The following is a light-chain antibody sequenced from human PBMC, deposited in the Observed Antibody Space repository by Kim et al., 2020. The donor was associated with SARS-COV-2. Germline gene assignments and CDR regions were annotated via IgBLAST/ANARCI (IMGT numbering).Light chain of an antibody. V-gene: IGLV7-46*01. CDR2: DTN. CDR3: LLYYSGDRV. J-gene: IGLJ3*02. Sequence: PGGTVTLTCDSIAGAVTSRHYPYWVQQRPGQAPRTLIYDTNKKHSWTPARFSGSLLGGKPALTLSGALPEDEADYYCLLYYSGDRVFGRGTQLTVL. CDR1: AGAVTSRHY.